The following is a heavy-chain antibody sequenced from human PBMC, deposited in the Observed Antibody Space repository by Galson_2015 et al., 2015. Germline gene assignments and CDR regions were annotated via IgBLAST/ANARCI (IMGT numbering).Heavy chain of an antibody. V-gene: IGHV7-4-1*02. D-gene: IGHD2-21*01. CDR1: GYTLTSYA. CDR3: AREALIRAFEI. Sequence: SVKVSCKASGYTLTSYAMNWVRQAPGQGLEWMGWINTNTGNPTYAQGFTGRFFFSLDTSVSTAYLQISSLKAEDTAVYYCAREALIRAFEIWGQGTMVTVSS. CDR2: INTNTGNP. J-gene: IGHJ3*02.